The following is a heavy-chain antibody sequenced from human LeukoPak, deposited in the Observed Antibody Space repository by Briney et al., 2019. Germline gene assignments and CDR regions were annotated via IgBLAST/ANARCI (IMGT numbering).Heavy chain of an antibody. J-gene: IGHJ6*04. D-gene: IGHD2-2*02. CDR2: ITPYSGGT. V-gene: IGHV1-2*04. CDR1: GYTFTSYY. CDR3: ARAAIWGYCSSTSCYNHGMDV. Sequence: GASVKVSCKASGYTFTSYYMHWVRQATGPRPGWICSITPYSGGTNYAQKYTGWVYMTRDTSISTAYTEMSRLRYDDTAVYDCARAAIWGYCSSTSCYNHGMDVWGKGTTVTVSS.